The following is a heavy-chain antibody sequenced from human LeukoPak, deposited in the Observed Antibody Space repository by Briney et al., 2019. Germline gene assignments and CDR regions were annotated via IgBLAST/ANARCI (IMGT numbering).Heavy chain of an antibody. J-gene: IGHJ4*02. CDR3: ARGAYDILTGYPGYFDY. CDR2: CRGKTNSYST. V-gene: IGHV3-72*01. Sequence: PGGSLRLSCAASGFTFSSYSMNWVRQAPGEGLEWVARCRGKTNSYSTEYAASVNGRFTISRDDSKNSLYLQMNSLRTDDTAVYYCARGAYDILTGYPGYFDYWGQGTLVTVSS. CDR1: GFTFSSYS. D-gene: IGHD3-9*01.